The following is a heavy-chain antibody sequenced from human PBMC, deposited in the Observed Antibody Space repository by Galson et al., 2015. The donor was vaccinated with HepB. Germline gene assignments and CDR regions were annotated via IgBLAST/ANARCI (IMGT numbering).Heavy chain of an antibody. CDR2: INPSGGDT. J-gene: IGHJ5*01. D-gene: IGHD3-3*01. V-gene: IGHV1-46*02. CDR3: ARGRDFWSSYYMHWFDS. CDR1: GYTFNSYY. Sequence: SVKVSCKASGYTFNSYYMHWVRQAPGQGLEWMGVINPSGGDTNYAQKFQGRVTMTRDTSTSTVNMELSSLRSEDTAVYYCARGRDFWSSYYMHWFDSWGQGTLVSVSS.